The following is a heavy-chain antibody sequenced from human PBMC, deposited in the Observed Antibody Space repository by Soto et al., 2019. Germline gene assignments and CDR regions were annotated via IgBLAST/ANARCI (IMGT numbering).Heavy chain of an antibody. CDR3: ASEGASGDHAIDF. V-gene: IGHV1-69*02. Sequence: QVQLVQSGAEVKKPGSSVKVSCKASGGSFTRYTFNWVRQAPGQGLEWMGRIIPVLGIANNAQKFQGRLTITADTSTSTTYMEQSSLRSEDTPVYFCASEGASGDHAIDFWGHRTMVTVSS. J-gene: IGHJ3*01. CDR2: IIPVLGIA. CDR1: GGSFTRYT. D-gene: IGHD3-10*01.